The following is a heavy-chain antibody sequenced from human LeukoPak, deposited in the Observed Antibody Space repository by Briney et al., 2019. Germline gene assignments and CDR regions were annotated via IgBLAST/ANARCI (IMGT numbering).Heavy chain of an antibody. D-gene: IGHD3-10*01. Sequence: SETLSLTCTVSGYSISGGYYWGWIRQPPGKGLEWIGSIYHSGSTYYNPSLKSRVTISVDTSKNQFSLKLSSVTAADTAVYYCARDSTYYSYGMDVWGQGTTVTVSS. J-gene: IGHJ6*02. CDR2: IYHSGST. V-gene: IGHV4-38-2*02. CDR1: GYSISGGYY. CDR3: ARDSTYYSYGMDV.